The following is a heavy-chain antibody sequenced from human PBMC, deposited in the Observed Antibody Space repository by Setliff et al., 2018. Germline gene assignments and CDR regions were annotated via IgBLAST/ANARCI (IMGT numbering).Heavy chain of an antibody. V-gene: IGHV4-61*02. CDR3: ARGAGWCCDSSGYYYDY. D-gene: IGHD3-22*01. CDR1: GGSISSGSYY. CDR2: IYTSGST. Sequence: PSETLSLTCTVSGGSISSGSYYWSWIRQPAGKGLEWIGRIYTSGSTNYNPSLKSRVTISVDTSKNQFSLKLSSVTAADTAVYYCARGAGWCCDSSGYYYDYWGPGTLVTVSS. J-gene: IGHJ4*02.